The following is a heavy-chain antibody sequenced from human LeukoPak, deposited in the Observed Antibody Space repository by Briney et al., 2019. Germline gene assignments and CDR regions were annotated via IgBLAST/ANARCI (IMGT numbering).Heavy chain of an antibody. CDR3: AREVAAAGLDAFDI. CDR2: IIPIFGTA. CDR1: GGTFSSYA. D-gene: IGHD6-13*01. J-gene: IGHJ3*02. V-gene: IGHV1-69*05. Sequence: SVTVSCKASGGTFSSYAISWVRQAPGQGLEWMGGIIPIFGTANYAQKFQGRVTITTDESTSTAYMELSSLRSEYTAVYYCAREVAAAGLDAFDIWGQGTMVTVSS.